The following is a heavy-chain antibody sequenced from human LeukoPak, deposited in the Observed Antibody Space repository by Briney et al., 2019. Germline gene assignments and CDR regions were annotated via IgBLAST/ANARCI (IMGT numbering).Heavy chain of an antibody. CDR3: AKTGVVVVPAAKGFDY. J-gene: IGHJ4*02. V-gene: IGHV3-23*01. Sequence: GGSLRLSCAASGFTFSDYYMSWIRQAPGKGLEWVSAISGSGGSTYYADSVKGRFTISRDNSKNTLYLQMNSLRAEDTAVYYCAKTGVVVVPAAKGFDYWGQGTLVTVSS. D-gene: IGHD2-2*01. CDR2: ISGSGGST. CDR1: GFTFSDYY.